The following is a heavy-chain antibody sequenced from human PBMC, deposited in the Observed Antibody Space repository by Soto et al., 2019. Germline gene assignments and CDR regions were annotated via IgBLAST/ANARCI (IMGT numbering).Heavy chain of an antibody. Sequence: QVQLQESGPGLVKPSETLSLTCTVSGGSIRSYYWSWIRQPPGKGLEWIGYIYYSGSTNYNPSLTRRVTISVYTSKNQFSLKLSSVTAADTAVYYCARVWVGAFDFWGQGQMVTVSS. D-gene: IGHD1-26*01. J-gene: IGHJ3*01. V-gene: IGHV4-59*01. CDR1: GGSIRSYY. CDR3: ARVWVGAFDF. CDR2: IYYSGST.